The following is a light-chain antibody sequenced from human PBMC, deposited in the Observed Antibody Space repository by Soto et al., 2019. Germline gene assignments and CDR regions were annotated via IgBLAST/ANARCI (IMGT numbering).Light chain of an antibody. J-gene: IGKJ1*01. V-gene: IGKV1-5*01. CDR1: QSISRW. Sequence: IQMTQSPSTLSASLGDRVTITCRASQSISRWVAWYQQKPGKAPKLLIYDASSLQSGVPSRFRGSGSGAEFTLTITSLQPDDFEPYYCQQYNSYSWTFGQGTKVDIK. CDR3: QQYNSYSWT. CDR2: DAS.